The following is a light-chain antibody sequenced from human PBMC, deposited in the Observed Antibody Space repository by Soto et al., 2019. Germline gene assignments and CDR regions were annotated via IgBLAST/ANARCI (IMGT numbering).Light chain of an antibody. Sequence: DIQMTQSPSTLSGSVGARLTITCLAGQTISSWLAWYQQKPGKAPKLMIYKASTLKSGVPSRFSASGSGTEFTLTISSLQNDDFATYDGQHYNSYSEAFGQGTKVDIK. CDR1: QTISSW. CDR3: QHYNSYSEA. CDR2: KAS. J-gene: IGKJ1*01. V-gene: IGKV1-5*03.